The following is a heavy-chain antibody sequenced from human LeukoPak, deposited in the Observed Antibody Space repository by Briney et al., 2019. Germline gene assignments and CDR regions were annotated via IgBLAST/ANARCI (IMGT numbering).Heavy chain of an antibody. J-gene: IGHJ3*02. D-gene: IGHD3-3*01. CDR1: GGSISSGGYY. Sequence: SETLSLTCTVSGGSISSGGYYWSRIRQHPGKGLEWIGYIYYSGSTYYNPSLKSRVTISVDTSKNQFSLKLSSVTAADTAVYYCARERGGFGVVMKGAFDIWGQGTMVTVSS. CDR3: ARERGGFGVVMKGAFDI. V-gene: IGHV4-31*03. CDR2: IYYSGST.